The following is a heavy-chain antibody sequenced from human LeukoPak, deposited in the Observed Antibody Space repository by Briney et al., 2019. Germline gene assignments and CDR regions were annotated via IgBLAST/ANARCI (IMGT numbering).Heavy chain of an antibody. Sequence: PSETLSLTCTVSGGSISSSSYYWGWIRQPPGKGLEWIGSIYYSGGTYYNPSLKSRVTISVDTSKNQFSLKLSSVTAADTAVYYCARRVYCGGDCYSTPFDYWGQGTLVTVSS. J-gene: IGHJ4*02. D-gene: IGHD2-21*01. CDR2: IYYSGGT. V-gene: IGHV4-39*01. CDR3: ARRVYCGGDCYSTPFDY. CDR1: GGSISSSSYY.